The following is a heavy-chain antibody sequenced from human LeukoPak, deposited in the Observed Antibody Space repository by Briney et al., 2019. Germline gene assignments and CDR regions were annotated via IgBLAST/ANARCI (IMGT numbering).Heavy chain of an antibody. CDR3: ARGSGTTGYYYYMDV. CDR1: GGSFSSYY. V-gene: IGHV4-59*08. CDR2: IYYSGST. J-gene: IGHJ6*03. D-gene: IGHD1-7*01. Sequence: SETLSLTCTVSGGSFSSYYWSWLRQAPGQGLKWIGYIYYSGSTNYNPSLKSRVTISVDTSKNQFSLRLSSVTAADTAVYYCARGSGTTGYYYYMDVWGKGTTVTVSS.